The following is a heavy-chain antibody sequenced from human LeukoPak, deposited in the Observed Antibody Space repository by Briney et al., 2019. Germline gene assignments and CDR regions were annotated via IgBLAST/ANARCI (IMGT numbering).Heavy chain of an antibody. Sequence: SETLSLTCSVSGGSIRSGDHHWAWVRQPPGKGLEFIGSLDESGRPYYNRPLKSRVSISGDTSGKQFSLNLASVTAADTAVYFCARDLGGYPFFMDVWGRGTTVIVSS. J-gene: IGHJ6*03. CDR3: ARDLGGYPFFMDV. CDR2: LDESGRP. D-gene: IGHD2-15*01. CDR1: GGSIRSGDHH. V-gene: IGHV4-39*07.